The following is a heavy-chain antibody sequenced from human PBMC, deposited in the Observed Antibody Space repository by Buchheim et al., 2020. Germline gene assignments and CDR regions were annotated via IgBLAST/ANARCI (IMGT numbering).Heavy chain of an antibody. CDR1: GFTFSRYG. D-gene: IGHD6-13*01. V-gene: IGHV3-30*18. J-gene: IGHJ4*02. CDR3: AKDGGTGSSYFDY. CDR2: ISYDGSNK. Sequence: QVQLVESGGGVVQPGRSLRLSCAASGFTFSRYGMHWVRQAPGKGLEWVAVISYDGSNKYYADSVKGRFTISRDYSKNTLYLQMNSLSADDTAVYYCAKDGGTGSSYFDYWGQGIL.